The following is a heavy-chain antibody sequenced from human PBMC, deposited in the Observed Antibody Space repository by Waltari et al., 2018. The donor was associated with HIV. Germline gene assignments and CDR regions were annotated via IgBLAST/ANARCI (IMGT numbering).Heavy chain of an antibody. J-gene: IGHJ4*02. V-gene: IGHV3-7*01. CDR3: STPNGGY. D-gene: IGHD2-8*01. CDR1: RFTFSKYW. Sequence: EAQLVESGGGLVQPGGSLTLSCAASRFTFSKYWRYWVRQAPGKGLESVANMNQDGTEKQYVDSVKGRFTISRDNAKNSLYLQMNSLRVEDTAIYYCSTPNGGYWGQGSLVTVSS. CDR2: MNQDGTEK.